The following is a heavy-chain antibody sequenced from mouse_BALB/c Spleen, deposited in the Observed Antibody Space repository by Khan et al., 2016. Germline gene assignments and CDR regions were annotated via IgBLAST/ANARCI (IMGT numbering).Heavy chain of an antibody. CDR2: IYPYNGGT. D-gene: IGHD1-1*02. CDR1: GYTFTDYN. Sequence: VQLQQSGPELVKPGASVKISCKASGYTFTDYNMHWVKQSHGKSLEWIGYIYPYNGGTGYNQKFKSKATLTVDNSSSPAYMELRSLTSEDSAVYYCASMGLLYYFDYWGQGTTLTVSS. V-gene: IGHV1S29*02. CDR3: ASMGLLYYFDY. J-gene: IGHJ2*01.